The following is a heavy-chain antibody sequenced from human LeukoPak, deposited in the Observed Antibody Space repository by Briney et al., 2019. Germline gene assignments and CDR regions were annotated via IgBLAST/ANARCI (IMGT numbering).Heavy chain of an antibody. J-gene: IGHJ4*02. D-gene: IGHD3-10*01. Sequence: AKTLTLTCQKIALSLERYWISWVGEASRKRLECVAVISYDGSNKYYADSVKGRFTISRDNSKNTLYLQMNSLRAEDTAVYYCAKDIWGAMPRGAPGYWGQGTLVTVSS. CDR2: ISYDGSNK. V-gene: IGHV3-30*18. CDR3: AKDIWGAMPRGAPGY. CDR1: ALSLERYW.